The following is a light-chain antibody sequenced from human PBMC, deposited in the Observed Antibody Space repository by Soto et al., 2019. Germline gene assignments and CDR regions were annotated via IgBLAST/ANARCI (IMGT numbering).Light chain of an antibody. V-gene: IGLV2-14*01. J-gene: IGLJ1*01. CDR1: SSDVGGYNY. Sequence: QSVLTQPASVSGSPGQSITISCTGTSSDVGGYNYVSWYQQHPGKAPKLMIYEVSNRPSGVSNRFSGSKSGNTASLTISGLQAEDEADYYCSSYTRSSNYVFGNGTKVTVX. CDR3: SSYTRSSNYV. CDR2: EVS.